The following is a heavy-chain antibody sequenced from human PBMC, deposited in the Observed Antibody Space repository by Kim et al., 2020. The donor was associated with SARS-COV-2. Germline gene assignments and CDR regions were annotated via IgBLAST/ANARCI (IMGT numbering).Heavy chain of an antibody. CDR3: ARGSPWGVVVVVAATGAFDC. V-gene: IGHV1-2*06. CDR2: INPNSGGT. D-gene: IGHD2-15*01. J-gene: IGHJ4*02. CDR1: GYTFTGYY. Sequence: ASVKVSCKASGYTFTGYYMHWVRQAPGQGIEWMGRINPNSGGTNYAQKFQGRVTMTRDTSISTAYMELSRLRSDDTAEYYCARGSPWGVVVVVAATGAFDCWGQGTLVTVSS.